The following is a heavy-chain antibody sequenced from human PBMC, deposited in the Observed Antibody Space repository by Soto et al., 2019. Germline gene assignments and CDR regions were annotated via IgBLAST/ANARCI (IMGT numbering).Heavy chain of an antibody. J-gene: IGHJ4*02. D-gene: IGHD3-3*01. Sequence: QVQLVQSGAEVKKPGSSVKVSCKASGGTFSSYAISWVRQAPGQGLEWMGGIIPIFGTANYAQKFQGRVTITVDESTSTAYMELSSLRSEDTAVYYCARGSRITIFGVVIDPYYLDYWGQGTLVTVSS. CDR1: GGTFSSYA. V-gene: IGHV1-69*01. CDR3: ARGSRITIFGVVIDPYYLDY. CDR2: IIPIFGTA.